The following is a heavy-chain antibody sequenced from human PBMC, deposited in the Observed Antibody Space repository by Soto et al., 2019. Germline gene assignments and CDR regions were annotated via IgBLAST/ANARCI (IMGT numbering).Heavy chain of an antibody. V-gene: IGHV3-30-3*01. CDR3: TRGPRASSGGTGAY. Sequence: GGSLRLSCAASGFTFSSYAMHWVRQAPGKGLEWVAVISYDGSNKYYADSVKGRFTISRDNSKNTLYLQMNSLRAEDTAVYYCTRGPRASSGGTGAYWGKGTMVTVSS. CDR2: ISYDGSNK. J-gene: IGHJ1*01. D-gene: IGHD2-2*01. CDR1: GFTFSSYA.